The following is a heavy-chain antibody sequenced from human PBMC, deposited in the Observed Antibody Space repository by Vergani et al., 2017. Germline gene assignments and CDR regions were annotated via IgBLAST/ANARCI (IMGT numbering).Heavy chain of an antibody. J-gene: IGHJ6*03. Sequence: QVQLQQSGAGLLKPSETLSLMCGLYGGLFRGYYWSWIRQSPGKGLEWIGEIDHSGSANYNPSLKTRVIISVDTSKNQFSLKLTSVTAADTAVYYCARHGTGYYHYYMHVWGKEATVTVSS. D-gene: IGHD2-8*02. CDR3: ARHGTGYYHYYMHV. CDR1: GGLFRGYY. CDR2: IDHSGSA. V-gene: IGHV4-34*02.